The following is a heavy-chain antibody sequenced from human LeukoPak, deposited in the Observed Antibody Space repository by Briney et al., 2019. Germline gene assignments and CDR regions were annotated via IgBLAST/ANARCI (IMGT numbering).Heavy chain of an antibody. Sequence: PGGSLRLSCAASGFTFSSYAMSWVRQAPGKGLEWVSAISGSGGSTYYADSVKGRFTISRDNSKNTLYLQMNSLRAEDTAVYYCAKYLRATVTTRDAFDIWGQGIMVTVSS. CDR3: AKYLRATVTTRDAFDI. CDR1: GFTFSSYA. V-gene: IGHV3-23*01. CDR2: ISGSGGST. D-gene: IGHD4-17*01. J-gene: IGHJ3*02.